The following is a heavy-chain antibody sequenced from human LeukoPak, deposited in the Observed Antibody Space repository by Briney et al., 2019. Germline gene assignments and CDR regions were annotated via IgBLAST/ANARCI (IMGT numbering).Heavy chain of an antibody. Sequence: PGRSLRLSCAASGFTFSIYGMHWVRQAPGKGLEWVAVISYDGSKNYFADSVKGRFTISRDNSKNTLYLLMNSLRAEDTAVYYCAKDQRQDIAYAFAFDSWGQGAMVTVSS. V-gene: IGHV3-30*18. D-gene: IGHD5-12*01. CDR3: AKDQRQDIAYAFAFDS. CDR1: GFTFSIYG. J-gene: IGHJ3*02. CDR2: ISYDGSKN.